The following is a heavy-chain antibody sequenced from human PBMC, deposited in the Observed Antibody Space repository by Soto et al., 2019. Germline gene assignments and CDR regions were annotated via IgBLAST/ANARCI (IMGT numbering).Heavy chain of an antibody. V-gene: IGHV2-5*02. J-gene: IGHJ2*01. CDR3: ALSLYHYDNRGNCPSGYLDL. CDR1: GFSLETSGMG. CDR2: IYWDDDK. D-gene: IGHD3-22*01. Sequence: QITLKESGPTLVKPTQTLTLTCTFSGFSLETSGMGMSWIRQPPGKALEWLALIYWDDDKRYSPSLKNTLTSPKDTSKNQVVLTLPKMDPVHTATYDCALSLYHYDNRGNCPSGYLDLWGRGSLVTVSS.